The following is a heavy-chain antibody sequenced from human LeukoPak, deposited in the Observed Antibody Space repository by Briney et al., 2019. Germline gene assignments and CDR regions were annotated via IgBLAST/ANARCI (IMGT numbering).Heavy chain of an antibody. V-gene: IGHV3-23*01. CDR1: GFTFSSYA. CDR3: AKDLERYCSGGSCYGDY. CDR2: ISGSGGST. Sequence: GGSLRLSCAASGFTFSSYAMSWVRQAPGKGLECVSAISGSGGSTYYADSVKGRFTISRDNSKNTLYLQMNSLRAEDTAVYYCAKDLERYCSGGSCYGDYWGQGTLVTVSS. D-gene: IGHD2-15*01. J-gene: IGHJ4*02.